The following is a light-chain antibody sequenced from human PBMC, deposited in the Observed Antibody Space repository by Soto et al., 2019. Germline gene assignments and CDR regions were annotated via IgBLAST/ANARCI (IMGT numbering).Light chain of an antibody. Sequence: EIVSTQSPGTLSLSPGERATLTRRASQSVTSSYLAWYQQKPGQAPRLLMYGASSRATGIPDRFSGSGSGTDFTLTISRLEPEDFAVYYCQQYGSSPLTFGPGTKVDIK. CDR1: QSVTSSY. CDR2: GAS. CDR3: QQYGSSPLT. J-gene: IGKJ3*01. V-gene: IGKV3-20*01.